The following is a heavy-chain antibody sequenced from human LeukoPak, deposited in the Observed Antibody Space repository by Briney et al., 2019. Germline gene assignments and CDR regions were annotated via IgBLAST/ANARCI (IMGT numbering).Heavy chain of an antibody. V-gene: IGHV4-59*01. CDR3: ARLSYFYDSSANYFDY. CDR1: GASISSYY. Sequence: PSETLSLTCTVSGASISSYYWTWIRQPPGKGLEWIAYIDYSGSTNYNPSLKSPVTISVDTSKNQFSLKLNSVTAADTAVYYCARLSYFYDSSANYFDYWGQGTLVTVSS. CDR2: IDYSGST. D-gene: IGHD3-22*01. J-gene: IGHJ4*02.